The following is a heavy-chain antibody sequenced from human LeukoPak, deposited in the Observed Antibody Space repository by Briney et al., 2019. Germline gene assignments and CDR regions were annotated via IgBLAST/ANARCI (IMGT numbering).Heavy chain of an antibody. D-gene: IGHD3-3*01. V-gene: IGHV3-21*01. J-gene: IGHJ4*02. CDR2: ISSSSSYI. CDR3: ARDRGSVLRFLEWLLGPDY. Sequence: GGSLRLSCAASGFTLSSYSMNWVCQAPGKGLEWVSSISSSSSYIYYADSVKGRFTISRDNAKNSLYLQMNSLRAEDTAVYYCARDRGSVLRFLEWLLGPDYWGQGTLVTVSS. CDR1: GFTLSSYS.